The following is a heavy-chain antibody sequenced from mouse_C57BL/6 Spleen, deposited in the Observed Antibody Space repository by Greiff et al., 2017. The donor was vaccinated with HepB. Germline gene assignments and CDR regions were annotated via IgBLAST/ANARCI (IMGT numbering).Heavy chain of an antibody. CDR3: TRDYGSHYYFDY. J-gene: IGHJ2*01. Sequence: QVQLQQSGAELVRPGASVTLSCKASGYTFTDYEMHWVKQTPVHGLEWIGAIDPETGGTAYNQKFKGKAILTADKSSSTAYMELRSLTSEDSAVYYCTRDYGSHYYFDYWGQGTTLTVSS. D-gene: IGHD1-1*01. CDR2: IDPETGGT. V-gene: IGHV1-15*01. CDR1: GYTFTDYE.